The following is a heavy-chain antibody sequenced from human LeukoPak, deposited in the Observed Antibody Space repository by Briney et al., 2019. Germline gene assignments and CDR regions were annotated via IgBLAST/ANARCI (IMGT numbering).Heavy chain of an antibody. Sequence: TSETLSPTCTVSGGSISSYYWSWIRQPPGKGLEWIGYIYYSGSTNYNPSLKSRVTISVDTSKNQFSLKLSSVTAADTAVYCCARGDTASFFDYWGQGTLVTVSS. CDR1: GGSISSYY. CDR3: ARGDTASFFDY. D-gene: IGHD5-18*01. V-gene: IGHV4-59*01. CDR2: IYYSGST. J-gene: IGHJ4*02.